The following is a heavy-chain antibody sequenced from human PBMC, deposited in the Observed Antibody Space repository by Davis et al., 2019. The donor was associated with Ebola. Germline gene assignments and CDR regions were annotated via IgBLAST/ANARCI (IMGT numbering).Heavy chain of an antibody. CDR3: ARDPQILVRDYYYYYGMDV. Sequence: GESLKISCAASGFIFSSYAMHWVRQAPGKGLEWVAVISYDGSNKYYADSVKGRFTISRDNSKNTLYLQMNSLRDEDTAVYYCARDPQILVRDYYYYYGMDVWGQGTTVTVSS. J-gene: IGHJ6*02. CDR2: ISYDGSNK. V-gene: IGHV3-30-3*01. D-gene: IGHD6-13*01. CDR1: GFIFSSYA.